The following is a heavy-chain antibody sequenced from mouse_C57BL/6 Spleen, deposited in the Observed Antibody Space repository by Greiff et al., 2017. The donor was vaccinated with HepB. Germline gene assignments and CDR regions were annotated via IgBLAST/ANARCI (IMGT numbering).Heavy chain of an antibody. CDR3: ARRLGDDYDGYAMDY. J-gene: IGHJ4*01. CDR1: GYAFSSYW. D-gene: IGHD2-4*01. CDR2: IYPGDGDT. V-gene: IGHV1-80*01. Sequence: QVQLQQSGAELVKPGASVKISCKASGYAFSSYWMNWVKQRPGKGLEWIGQIYPGDGDTNYNGKFKGKATLTADKSSSTAYMQLSSLTSEDSAVYFCARRLGDDYDGYAMDYWGQGTSVTVSS.